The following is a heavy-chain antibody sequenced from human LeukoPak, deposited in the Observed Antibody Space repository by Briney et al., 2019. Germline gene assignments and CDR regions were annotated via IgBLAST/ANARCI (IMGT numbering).Heavy chain of an antibody. D-gene: IGHD5-18*01. V-gene: IGHV1-69*13. CDR1: GGTFSSYA. CDR2: IIPIFGTA. J-gene: IGHJ4*02. CDR3: ARGTPYSYGHDY. Sequence: SVKVSCKASGGTFSSYAISWVRQAPGQGLEWMGGIIPIFGTANYAQKFQGRVTITADESTSTAYMELSSLRSEDTAVYYCARGTPYSYGHDYWGQGTLVTVSS.